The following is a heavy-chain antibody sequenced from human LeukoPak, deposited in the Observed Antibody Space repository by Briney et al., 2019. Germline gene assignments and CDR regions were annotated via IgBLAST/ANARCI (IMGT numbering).Heavy chain of an antibody. CDR1: GFTFSSYA. D-gene: IGHD1-26*01. V-gene: IGHV3-30-3*01. CDR3: AKDLKVGATKDSFDY. Sequence: PEGSLRLSCAASGFTFSSYAMHWVRQAPGKGLEWVAVISYDGSNKYYADSVKGRFTISRDNSKNTLYLQMNSLRAEDTAVYYCAKDLKVGATKDSFDYWGQGTLVTVSS. CDR2: ISYDGSNK. J-gene: IGHJ4*02.